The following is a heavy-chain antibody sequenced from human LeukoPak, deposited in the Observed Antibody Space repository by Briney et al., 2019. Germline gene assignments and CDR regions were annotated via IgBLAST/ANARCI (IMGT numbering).Heavy chain of an antibody. J-gene: IGHJ1*01. D-gene: IGHD6-19*01. Sequence: SETLSLTYAVYGGSFSGYYWSWIRQPPGKGLEWIGEINHSGSTNYNPSLKSRVTISVDTSKNQFSLKLSSVTAADTAVYYCARGKRVAVADKYFQHWGQGTLVTVPS. CDR2: INHSGST. V-gene: IGHV4-34*01. CDR3: ARGKRVAVADKYFQH. CDR1: GGSFSGYY.